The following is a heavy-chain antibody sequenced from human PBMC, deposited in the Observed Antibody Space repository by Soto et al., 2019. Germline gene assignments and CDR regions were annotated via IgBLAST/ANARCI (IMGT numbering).Heavy chain of an antibody. CDR2: IKSKTDGGTT. J-gene: IGHJ6*02. D-gene: IGHD5-18*01. CDR1: GFTFSNAW. CDR3: TTTLDTAMVPYYYYYGMDV. V-gene: IGHV3-15*01. Sequence: GGSLRLSCAASGFTFSNAWMSWVRQAPGKGLEWVGRIKSKTDGGTTDYAAPVKGRFTISRDDSKNTLYLQMNSLKTEDTAVYYCTTTLDTAMVPYYYYYGMDVWGRGTTVTVSS.